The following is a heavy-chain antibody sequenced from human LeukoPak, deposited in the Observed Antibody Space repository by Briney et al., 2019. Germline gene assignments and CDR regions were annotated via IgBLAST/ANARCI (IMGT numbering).Heavy chain of an antibody. J-gene: IGHJ6*02. CDR1: GFTFSSYA. V-gene: IGHV3-30*01. CDR3: ARGGGSYHQDYYYYGMDV. D-gene: IGHD1-26*01. Sequence: GRPLRLSCAASGFTFSSYAMHWVRQAPGKGLEWVAVISYDGSNKYYADSVKGRFTISRDNSKNTLYLQMNSLRAEDTAVYYCARGGGSYHQDYYYYGMDVWGQGTTVTVSS. CDR2: ISYDGSNK.